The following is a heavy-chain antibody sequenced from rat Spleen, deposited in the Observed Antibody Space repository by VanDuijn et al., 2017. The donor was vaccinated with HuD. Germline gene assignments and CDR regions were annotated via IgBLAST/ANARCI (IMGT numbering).Heavy chain of an antibody. CDR3: ARENYYSGDY. CDR2: ITNTGGST. Sequence: EVQLVESDGGLVQPGRSLKLSCAASGFNFNDYWMSWIRQVPGKGLDWVASITNTGGSTYHSDSVKGRFTISRDNAKSTLYLQMNSLRSEDTATYYCARENYYSGDYWGQGVKVTVSS. J-gene: IGHJ2*01. CDR1: GFNFNDYW. D-gene: IGHD1-1*01. V-gene: IGHV5-31*01.